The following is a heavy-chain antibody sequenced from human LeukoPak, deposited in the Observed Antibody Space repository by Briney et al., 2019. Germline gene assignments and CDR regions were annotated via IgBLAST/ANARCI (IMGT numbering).Heavy chain of an antibody. V-gene: IGHV1-18*01. D-gene: IGHD3-22*01. Sequence: GASVKVSCKAPGYTFTSYGISWVRQAPGQGLEWMGWISAYNGNTNYAQKLQGRVTMTTDTSTSTAYMELRSLRSDDTAVYYCARDFKSSGYYSPDYWGQGTLVTVSS. J-gene: IGHJ4*02. CDR2: ISAYNGNT. CDR1: GYTFTSYG. CDR3: ARDFKSSGYYSPDY.